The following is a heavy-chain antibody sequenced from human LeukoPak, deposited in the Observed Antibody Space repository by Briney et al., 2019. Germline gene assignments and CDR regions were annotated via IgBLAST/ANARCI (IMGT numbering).Heavy chain of an antibody. CDR2: ISSSSDLI. J-gene: IGHJ4*02. CDR1: GFTFSIYH. CDR3: ARVVQDVTNSDY. V-gene: IGHV3-48*01. D-gene: IGHD2-8*01. Sequence: GGSLRLSCAASGFTFSIYHMNWVRQAPGKGLEWLSYISSSSDLIYYADSVKGRFTISRDNAKNSLYLQMNSLRAEDTAVYYCARVVQDVTNSDYWGQGTLVTVSS.